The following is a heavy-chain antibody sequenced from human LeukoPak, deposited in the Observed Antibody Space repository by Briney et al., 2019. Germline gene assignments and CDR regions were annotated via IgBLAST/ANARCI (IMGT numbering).Heavy chain of an antibody. Sequence: PSGTLSLTCAVSGGSISSSNWWSWVRQPPGKGLEWIGEINHSGSTNYNPSLKSRVTISVDTSKNQFSLKLSSVTAADTAVYYCARGGTSYFDYWGQGTLVTVSS. CDR3: ARGGTSYFDY. CDR2: INHSGST. V-gene: IGHV4-4*02. CDR1: GGSISSSNW. D-gene: IGHD1-1*01. J-gene: IGHJ4*02.